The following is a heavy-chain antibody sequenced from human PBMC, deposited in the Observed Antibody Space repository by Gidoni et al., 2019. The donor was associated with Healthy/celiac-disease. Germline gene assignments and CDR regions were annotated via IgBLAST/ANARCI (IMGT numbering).Heavy chain of an antibody. V-gene: IGHV3-30*04. Sequence: QVQLVESGGGVVQPGRSLRLSCAASGFTFSSYAMHWVRQAPGKGLEWVAVISYDGSNKYYADSVKGRFTISRDNSKNTLYLQMNSLRAEDTAVYYCASQRRYFDWLEDYWGQGTLVTVSS. CDR3: ASQRRYFDWLEDY. D-gene: IGHD3-9*01. CDR1: GFTFSSYA. CDR2: ISYDGSNK. J-gene: IGHJ4*02.